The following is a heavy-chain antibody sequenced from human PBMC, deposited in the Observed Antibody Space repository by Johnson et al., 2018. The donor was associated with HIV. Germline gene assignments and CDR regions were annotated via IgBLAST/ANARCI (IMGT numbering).Heavy chain of an antibody. J-gene: IGHJ3*01. CDR1: GFTFSSYG. D-gene: IGHD6-19*01. CDR3: ARVQRSGWFHTDAFDL. V-gene: IGHV3-30*03. CDR2: ISYDASNK. Sequence: QVQLVESGGGLVRPGGSLRLSCAASGFTFSSYGMHWVRQAPGKGLEWVAVISYDASNKYYATSVKGRFTVSRDNSNNILFLQMSSLRSDDTAVYFCARVQRSGWFHTDAFDLWGQGTMVTVSS.